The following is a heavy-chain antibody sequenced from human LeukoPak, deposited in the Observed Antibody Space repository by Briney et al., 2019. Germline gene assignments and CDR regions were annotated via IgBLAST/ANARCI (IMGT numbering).Heavy chain of an antibody. J-gene: IGHJ3*02. D-gene: IGHD3-10*01. V-gene: IGHV3-30*18. CDR3: AKDSGELLYGDAFDI. CDR1: GFTFSRSG. Sequence: GGSLRLSCAASGFTFSRSGIHWVRQAPRKGLEWVAVISYDGSKKYYGDSVKGRFTISRDNSKNTLYLQMNSLRAEDTAVYYCAKDSGELLYGDAFDIWGLGTMVTVSS. CDR2: ISYDGSKK.